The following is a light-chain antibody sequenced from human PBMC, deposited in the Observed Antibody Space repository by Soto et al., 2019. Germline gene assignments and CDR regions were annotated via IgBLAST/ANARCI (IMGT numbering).Light chain of an antibody. CDR1: QSISRY. J-gene: IGKJ4*01. CDR2: ATS. V-gene: IGKV1-39*01. CDR3: QQSYSTPLT. Sequence: DIQMTQSPSSLSASEGDRVTITCRASQSISRYIIWYQQKPGKAPKLLIFATSSLQSGVPARFSGSGSGTNFTLTISSLQPDDFATYYCQQSYSTPLTFGGGTKVDIK.